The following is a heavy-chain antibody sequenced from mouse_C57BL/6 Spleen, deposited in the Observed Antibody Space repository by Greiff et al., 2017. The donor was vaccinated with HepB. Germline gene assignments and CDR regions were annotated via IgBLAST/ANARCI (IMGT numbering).Heavy chain of an antibody. J-gene: IGHJ4*01. CDR2: INDDGSST. CDR3: ARTDCYAMDY. Sequence: EVHLVESEGGLVQPGSSIKLSCTASGFTFSDSYMPWVRQVPEKGLEWVASINDDGSSTYYLDSLKGRFIISRDNAKNILYLQRSSLKSEDTATYYCARTDCYAMDYWGQGTSVTVSS. CDR1: GFTFSDSY. V-gene: IGHV5-16*01.